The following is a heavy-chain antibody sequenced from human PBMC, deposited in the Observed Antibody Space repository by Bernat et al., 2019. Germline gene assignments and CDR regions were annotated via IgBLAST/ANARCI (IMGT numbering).Heavy chain of an antibody. V-gene: IGHV3-23*04. J-gene: IGHJ4*02. Sequence: VQLVESGGGVVQPGRSLRLSCAASGFTFSTYAMTWVRQAPGKGLELVSGISGGGGTTSYADSVKGRFTISRDNSKNTPYLQMNSLRAEDTAIYYCAKQLYGGADYWGQGTLVTVSS. CDR1: GFTFSTYA. D-gene: IGHD4-23*01. CDR2: ISGGGGTT. CDR3: AKQLYGGADY.